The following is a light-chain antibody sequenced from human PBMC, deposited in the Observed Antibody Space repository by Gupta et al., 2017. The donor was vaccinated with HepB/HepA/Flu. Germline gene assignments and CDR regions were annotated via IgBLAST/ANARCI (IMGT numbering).Light chain of an antibody. V-gene: IGKV2-30*01. J-gene: IGKJ1*01. CDR2: MIS. CDR1: QSFLTSDRNTY. Sequence: DVVMPQSDFSLPVLVGQPASISCWSRQSFLTSDRNTYLNWYHQRPGQSPRRLIYMISTRESGVPDRFSGSGSGTDFTLKISRVEAEDMGVYYCMQYTHWTRTFGHGTKVEIK. CDR3: MQYTHWTRT.